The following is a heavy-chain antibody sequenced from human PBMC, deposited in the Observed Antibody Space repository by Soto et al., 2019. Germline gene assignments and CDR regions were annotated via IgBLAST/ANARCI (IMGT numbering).Heavy chain of an antibody. CDR3: AKSRQQLIGYYYYYGMDV. CDR2: ITDTGVST. J-gene: IGHJ6*02. V-gene: IGHV3-23*01. Sequence: GGSLRLSCTASEFTFYTYAMTWVRQAPGKGLEWVSSITDTGVSTYYADSVKGRFTISRDNSRNTLYLQMNSLRTDHTAVYYCAKSRQQLIGYYYYYGMDVWGQGTTVPVSS. D-gene: IGHD3-22*01. CDR1: EFTFYTYA.